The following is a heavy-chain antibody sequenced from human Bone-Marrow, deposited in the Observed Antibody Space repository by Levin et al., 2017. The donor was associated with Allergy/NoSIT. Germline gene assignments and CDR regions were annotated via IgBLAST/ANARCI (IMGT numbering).Heavy chain of an antibody. J-gene: IGHJ6*02. Sequence: GGSLRLSCAASGFTFSTYAMSWVRQAPGKGLEWVSSISKTGINTHYADSVKGRFIISRDNSKNTLYLQTNSLRAEDTAIYFCAKDALITMAGGFYQYHGMDVWGQGTTVTVSS. D-gene: IGHD6-19*01. V-gene: IGHV3-23*01. CDR1: GFTFSTYA. CDR3: AKDALITMAGGFYQYHGMDV. CDR2: ISKTGINT.